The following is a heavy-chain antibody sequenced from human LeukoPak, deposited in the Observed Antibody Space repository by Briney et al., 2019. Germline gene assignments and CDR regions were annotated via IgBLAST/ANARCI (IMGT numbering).Heavy chain of an antibody. J-gene: IGHJ4*02. D-gene: IGHD3-10*01. CDR1: GYTFIHYY. CDR2: VDPSGDIA. V-gene: IGHV1-46*01. CDR3: ARDSFGVRGFDH. Sequence: ASVKVSCKTSGYTFIHYYMHWVRQASGEGFEWMGIVDPSGDIATYAQKFQGRVTLTTDTSTSTFYMELSSLRSEDSAIYYCARDSFGVRGFDHWGQGTPVTVSS.